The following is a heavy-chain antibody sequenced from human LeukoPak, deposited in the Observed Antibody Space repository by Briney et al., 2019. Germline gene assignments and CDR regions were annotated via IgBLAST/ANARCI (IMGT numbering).Heavy chain of an antibody. J-gene: IGHJ6*03. D-gene: IGHD3-3*01. CDR1: GFTFNDHA. V-gene: IGHV3-9*01. CDR3: ARGRGAFGYYFINV. CDR2: IIWNGGSK. Sequence: PGGSLRLSCAASGFTFNDHAMHWVRQVQGKGLEWVSGIIWNGGSKAYADSVKGRFTISRDNAKNSLYLQMSSLTTEDTAFYYCARGRGAFGYYFINVWGKGTTVTVSS.